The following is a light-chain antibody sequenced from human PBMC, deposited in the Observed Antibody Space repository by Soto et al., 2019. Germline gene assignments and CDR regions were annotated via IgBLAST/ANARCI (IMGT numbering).Light chain of an antibody. J-gene: IGKJ4*01. Sequence: DIQMTQSPSTLSASVGDRVTITCRASQSISGWLAWYQQKPGKAPKLLIYKASSLESGVPSRFSGSGSGTEFTLPISSLQPDEVATYYCQQYDSYALTFGGGTKVEIK. V-gene: IGKV1-5*03. CDR2: KAS. CDR1: QSISGW. CDR3: QQYDSYALT.